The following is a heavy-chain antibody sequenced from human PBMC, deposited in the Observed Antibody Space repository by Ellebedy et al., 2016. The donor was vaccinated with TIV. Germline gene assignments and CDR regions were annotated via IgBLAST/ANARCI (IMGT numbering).Heavy chain of an antibody. CDR1: GGTFSSYA. J-gene: IGHJ3*02. CDR3: ARVGGHRSLWVLRGDAFDI. V-gene: IGHV1-69*06. D-gene: IGHD3-10*01. Sequence: SVKVSXXASGGTFSSYAISWVRQAPGQGLEWMGGIIPIFGTANYAQKFQGRVTITADKSTSTAYMELSSLRSEDTAVYYCARVGGHRSLWVLRGDAFDIWGQGTMVTVSS. CDR2: IIPIFGTA.